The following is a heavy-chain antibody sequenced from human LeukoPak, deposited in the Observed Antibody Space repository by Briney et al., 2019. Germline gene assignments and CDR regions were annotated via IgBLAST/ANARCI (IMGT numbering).Heavy chain of an antibody. CDR1: GFTFSSYS. D-gene: IGHD4-17*01. V-gene: IGHV3-21*01. CDR3: ARDYWDYGDYWFDP. Sequence: GGSLRLSCAASGFTFSSYSMNWVRQAPGTGLEWVSSISSSSSFIYYADSVKGRFTISRDNAKNSLYLQMNSLRAEDTAVYYFARDYWDYGDYWFDPWGQGTLVTVSS. J-gene: IGHJ5*02. CDR2: ISSSSSFI.